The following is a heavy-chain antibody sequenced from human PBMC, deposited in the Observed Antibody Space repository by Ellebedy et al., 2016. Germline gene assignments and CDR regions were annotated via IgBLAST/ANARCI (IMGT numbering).Heavy chain of an antibody. CDR3: AKWNGGWYAFEV. CDR2: VHTTGRI. J-gene: IGHJ3*01. Sequence: SETLSLTCTVSGGSITDDYWSWIRRPPGKGLEWIGYVHTTGRINYSPSLQSRVTLSLDSSRNQISLSLNSVTAADTAVYYCAKWNGGWYAFEVWGQGTMVTVSS. V-gene: IGHV4-59*01. D-gene: IGHD6-19*01. CDR1: GGSITDDY.